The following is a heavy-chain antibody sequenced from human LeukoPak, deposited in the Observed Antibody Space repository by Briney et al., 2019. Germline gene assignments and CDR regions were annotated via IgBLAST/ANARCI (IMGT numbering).Heavy chain of an antibody. J-gene: IGHJ4*02. CDR1: GYTFTSYG. V-gene: IGHV1-18*01. CDR2: ISAYNGNT. Sequence: GASVKVSCKASGYTFTSYGISWVRQAPGQGLEWMGWISAYNGNTNYAQKLQGRVTMTRDTSISTAYMELSRLRSDDTAVYYCARDLTAFDYWGQGTLVTVSS. CDR3: ARDLTAFDY.